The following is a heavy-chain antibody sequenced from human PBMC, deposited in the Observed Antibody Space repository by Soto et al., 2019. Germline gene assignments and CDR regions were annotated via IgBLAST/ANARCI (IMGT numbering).Heavy chain of an antibody. V-gene: IGHV3-21*01. CDR3: ASTTVVAATLDF. CDR1: GFAFRSYN. D-gene: IGHD2-15*01. J-gene: IGHJ4*02. Sequence: EVQLVESGGGLVKPGGSLTLSCGASGFAFRSYNMNWVRQAPGKGLEWVASLSSGSSNIYYADSVKGRFTISRDNAKNSLCLQMDSLRAEDSAVYYCASTTVVAATLDFWCQGTLVTVSS. CDR2: LSSGSSNI.